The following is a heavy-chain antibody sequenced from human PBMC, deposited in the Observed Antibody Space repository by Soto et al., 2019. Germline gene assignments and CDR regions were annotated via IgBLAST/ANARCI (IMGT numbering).Heavy chain of an antibody. V-gene: IGHV1-46*01. J-gene: IGHJ6*02. CDR3: ARWPSITIFGVVITGNYYGMDV. Sequence: ASVKVSCKAIGYSFTSHYMHWVRQAPGQGLEWMGTIYPGGVNIGYAQKFKGRVTMTKDTSTSTVYMELNSLTSEDTAVYYCARWPSITIFGVVITGNYYGMDVWGQGTTVTVS. CDR1: GYSFTSHY. D-gene: IGHD3-3*01. CDR2: IYPGGVNI.